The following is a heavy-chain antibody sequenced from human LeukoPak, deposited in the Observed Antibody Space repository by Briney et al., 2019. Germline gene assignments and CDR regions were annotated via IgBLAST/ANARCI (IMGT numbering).Heavy chain of an antibody. CDR1: GFTFSSYN. Sequence: GGSLRLSCEVSGFTFSSYNMNWVRQAPGKGLEWVSSISTSSNFIYYADSVKGRFTISRDNSKNTLYLQMNSLRAEDTAVYYCAKDPGVVPALGYFDYWGQGTLVTVSS. J-gene: IGHJ4*02. D-gene: IGHD2-2*01. CDR3: AKDPGVVPALGYFDY. CDR2: ISTSSNFI. V-gene: IGHV3-21*01.